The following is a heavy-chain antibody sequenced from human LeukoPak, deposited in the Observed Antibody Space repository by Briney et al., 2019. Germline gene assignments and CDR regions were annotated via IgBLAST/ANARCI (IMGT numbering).Heavy chain of an antibody. CDR3: ARHVGIGVASTYAFDI. CDR2: IYPGDSDT. Sequence: GEALKIYCKGSRYSFPSYWLGWVRPMPGKGLEWMGIIYPGDSDTRYSPSFQGQVTISPDKSISTAYLQWSSLKASDTAMYYCARHVGIGVASTYAFDIWGQGTMVTVSS. J-gene: IGHJ3*02. CDR1: RYSFPSYW. D-gene: IGHD6-19*01. V-gene: IGHV5-51*01.